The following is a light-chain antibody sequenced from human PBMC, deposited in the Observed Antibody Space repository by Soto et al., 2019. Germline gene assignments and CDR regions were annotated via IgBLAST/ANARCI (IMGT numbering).Light chain of an antibody. Sequence: DIHMTQSPTSLSASVGDRVTITCRASQSISTYLSWYQQKPGKAPKLLINAAGSLQSGVPPRFSGSGSGTDFTPTISSLQPEDFATYYCQQSYSTPTGTFGQGTKVDIK. CDR2: AAG. CDR3: QQSYSTPTGT. V-gene: IGKV1-39*01. CDR1: QSISTY. J-gene: IGKJ1*01.